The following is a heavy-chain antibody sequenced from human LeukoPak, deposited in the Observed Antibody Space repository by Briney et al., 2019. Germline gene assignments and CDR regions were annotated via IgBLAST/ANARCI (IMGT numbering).Heavy chain of an antibody. CDR1: GFTFSSYW. V-gene: IGHV3-7*01. D-gene: IGHD5-12*01. CDR3: ARDSGYEFRGYYYYYGMDV. CDR2: IKQDGSEK. J-gene: IGHJ6*02. Sequence: GGSLRLSCAASGFTFSSYWMSWVRQAPGKGLEWVANIKQDGSEKYYVDSVKGRFTISRDNAKNSLYLQMNSLRAEDTAVYYCARDSGYEFRGYYYYYGMDVWGQGTTVTVSS.